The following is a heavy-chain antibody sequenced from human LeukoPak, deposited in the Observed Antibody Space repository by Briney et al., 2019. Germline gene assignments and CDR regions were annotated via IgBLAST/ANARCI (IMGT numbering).Heavy chain of an antibody. J-gene: IGHJ3*02. CDR1: GVSISSYY. Sequence: SETLSLTCIVSGVSISSYYWSWIRQPAGKGLEWIGRIYTSGSTNYNPSLKSRVTISVDTSKNQFSLKLSSVTAADTAVYYCARETTRDAFDIWGQGTMVTVSS. CDR3: ARETTRDAFDI. CDR2: IYTSGST. V-gene: IGHV4-4*07. D-gene: IGHD4-17*01.